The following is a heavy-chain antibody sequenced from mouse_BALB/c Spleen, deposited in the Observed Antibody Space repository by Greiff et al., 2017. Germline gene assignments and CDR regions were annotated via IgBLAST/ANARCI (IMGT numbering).Heavy chain of an antibody. D-gene: IGHD2-3*01. CDR2: INPSTGYT. V-gene: IGHV1-7*01. CDR3: ARSGWSYWYFDV. J-gene: IGHJ1*01. Sequence: VQLQQSGAELAKPGASVKMSCKASGYTFTSYWMHWVKQRPGQGLEWIGYINPSTGYTEYNQKFKDKATLTADKSSSTAYMQLSSLTSEDSAVYYCARSGWSYWYFDVWGAGTTVTVSS. CDR1: GYTFTSYW.